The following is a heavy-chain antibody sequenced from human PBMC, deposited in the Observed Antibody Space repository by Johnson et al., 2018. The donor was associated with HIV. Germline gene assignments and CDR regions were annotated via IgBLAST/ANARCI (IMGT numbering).Heavy chain of an antibody. CDR1: GFTFSSYG. Sequence: QVQLVESGGGLVQPGRSLRLSCTASGFTFSSYGMHWVRQAPGKGLEWVAVISYDGSNKYYADSVKGRFTISRDNSKNTLYLQMNSLRAEETAVFYCARGALGDWVDAFDIWGQGTMVTVSS. D-gene: IGHD3-16*01. V-gene: IGHV3-30*03. CDR3: ARGALGDWVDAFDI. CDR2: ISYDGSNK. J-gene: IGHJ3*02.